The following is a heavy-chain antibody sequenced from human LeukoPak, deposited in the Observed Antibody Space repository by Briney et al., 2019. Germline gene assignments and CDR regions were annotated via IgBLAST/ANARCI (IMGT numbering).Heavy chain of an antibody. Sequence: PSETLSLTCTVSGGSISSGGYYWSWIRQPPGKGLEWIGYIYYSGSTNYNPSLKSRVTISVDTSKNQFSLKLSSVTAADTAVYYCARLKSHHTTPFDYWGQGTLVTVSS. CDR2: IYYSGST. D-gene: IGHD1-1*01. J-gene: IGHJ4*02. V-gene: IGHV4-61*08. CDR3: ARLKSHHTTPFDY. CDR1: GGSISSGGYY.